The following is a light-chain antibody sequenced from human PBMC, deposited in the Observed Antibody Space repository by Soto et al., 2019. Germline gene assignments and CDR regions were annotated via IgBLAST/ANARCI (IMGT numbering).Light chain of an antibody. CDR2: WAS. Sequence: DIVMTQSPDSLAVSLGERATINCKSSQSVLYSSNNKNYLAWYQQKPGQPPKLLIYWASTRESGVPDRFSGSGYGTELTLTISSLQAEDVAVYYCQQYYSTPLTFGGGTKVEIK. J-gene: IGKJ4*01. V-gene: IGKV4-1*01. CDR3: QQYYSTPLT. CDR1: QSVLYSSNNKNY.